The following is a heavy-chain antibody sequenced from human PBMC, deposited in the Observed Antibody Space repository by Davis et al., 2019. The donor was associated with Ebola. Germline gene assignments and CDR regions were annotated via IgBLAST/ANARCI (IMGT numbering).Heavy chain of an antibody. D-gene: IGHD5-12*01. J-gene: IGHJ4*02. CDR2: INAGNGDT. Sequence: ASVKVSCKASGYIFTSYAIHWVRQAPGQRLEWMGWINAGNGDTKYSQKFRGRVTITRDTSASTSYMELSSLRSEDTALYFCARGQIGYSGRFRFDSWGQGTLVTVSS. CDR3: ARGQIGYSGRFRFDS. CDR1: GYIFTSYA. V-gene: IGHV1-3*01.